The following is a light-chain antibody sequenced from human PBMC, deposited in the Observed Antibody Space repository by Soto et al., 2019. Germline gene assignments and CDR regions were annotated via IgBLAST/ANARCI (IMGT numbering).Light chain of an antibody. CDR2: KAS. Sequence: DIQMTQSPSTLSASVGDRVTITCRASQSISTWLAWYQQKPGKAPKLLIYKASNLEGGVPSRFSGSGSGTEFTITISGLQPDDFATYYCQQYNAYLLTFGGGTKVDIK. V-gene: IGKV1-5*03. CDR3: QQYNAYLLT. J-gene: IGKJ4*01. CDR1: QSISTW.